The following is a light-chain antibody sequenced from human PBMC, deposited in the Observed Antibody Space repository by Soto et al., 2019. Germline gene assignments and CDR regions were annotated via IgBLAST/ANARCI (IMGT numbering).Light chain of an antibody. Sequence: QSVLTQPPSVSGAPGQRVTISCTGSSSNIGAGYDVHWYQQLPGTAPKLLIYGNSNRPSGVPDRFSGSKSGTSASLAITGLQAEDEADYSCQSYDSSLSXYVFGTGTKVTVL. J-gene: IGLJ1*01. V-gene: IGLV1-40*01. CDR2: GNS. CDR1: SSNIGAGYD. CDR3: QSYDSSLSXYV.